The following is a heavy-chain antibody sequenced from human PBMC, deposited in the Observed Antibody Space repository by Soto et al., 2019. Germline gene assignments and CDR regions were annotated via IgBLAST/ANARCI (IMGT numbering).Heavy chain of an antibody. V-gene: IGHV3-23*01. CDR3: AKDPCCDSGSHPPDY. J-gene: IGHJ4*02. CDR1: GFTFSTFA. D-gene: IGHD3-10*01. Sequence: LRLSCAASGFTFSTFAMTWVRQAPGKGLEWVSGISNSGGNTYYADSVKGRFTISRDNSKSTLYLQMNSLRAEDTAVYYCAKDPCCDSGSHPPDYWGQGTLVTVSS. CDR2: ISNSGGNT.